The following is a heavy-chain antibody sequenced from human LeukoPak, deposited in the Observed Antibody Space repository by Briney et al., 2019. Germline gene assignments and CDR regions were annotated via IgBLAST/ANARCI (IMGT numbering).Heavy chain of an antibody. J-gene: IGHJ4*02. CDR3: ARRWASSGYYYYFDY. Sequence: SETLSLTCTVSGGSISSYYWSWIRQPPGKGLEWIGYIYYSGSTNYNPSLKSRVTISVDTSKNQFSLKLSSVTAADTAVYYCARRWASSGYYYYFDYWGQGTLVTVSS. V-gene: IGHV4-59*01. CDR1: GGSISSYY. D-gene: IGHD3-22*01. CDR2: IYYSGST.